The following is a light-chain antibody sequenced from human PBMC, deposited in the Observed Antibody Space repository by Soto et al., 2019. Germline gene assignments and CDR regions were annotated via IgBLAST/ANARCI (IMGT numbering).Light chain of an antibody. CDR1: QGISSW. CDR3: HQYDSLPLT. V-gene: IGKV1-33*01. CDR2: EAS. J-gene: IGKJ4*01. Sequence: DIQMTQSPSSVSASVGDRVTITCRASQGISSWLAWYQQKPGKAPRLLIYEASNLETGVPSRFSGSGSGTDFTFVISSLQPEDSGTYYCHQYDSLPLTFGGGTKVDIK.